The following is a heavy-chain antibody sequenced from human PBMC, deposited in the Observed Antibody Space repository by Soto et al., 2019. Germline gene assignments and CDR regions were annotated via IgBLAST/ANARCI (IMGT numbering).Heavy chain of an antibody. J-gene: IGHJ6*03. CDR1: GFTFSSYS. Sequence: EVQLVESGGGLVQPGGSLRLSCAASGFTFSSYSMNWVRQAPGKGLEWVSYISSSSSTIYYADSVKGRFTISRDNAKNSLYLQMNSLRAEDTAVYYCARDNTGYYYYYYMDVWGKGTTVTVSS. CDR3: ARDNTGYYYYYYMDV. D-gene: IGHD3-10*01. CDR2: ISSSSSTI. V-gene: IGHV3-48*01.